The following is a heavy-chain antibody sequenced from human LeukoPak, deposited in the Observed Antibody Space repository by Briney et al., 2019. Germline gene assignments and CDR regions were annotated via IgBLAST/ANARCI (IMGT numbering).Heavy chain of an antibody. CDR2: INGDGSST. V-gene: IGHV3-74*01. CDR3: VSDSGGRSGGDS. D-gene: IGHD3-10*01. J-gene: IGHJ4*02. Sequence: GSLRLSCAASGFSFRTFWMHLLRQGPGKGLVWASRINGDGSSTTYADSVKGRFTISRDNAKNTLYLQMNSLRAEDTAVYYCVSDSGGRSGGDSWGQGTLVTVSS. CDR1: GFSFRTFW.